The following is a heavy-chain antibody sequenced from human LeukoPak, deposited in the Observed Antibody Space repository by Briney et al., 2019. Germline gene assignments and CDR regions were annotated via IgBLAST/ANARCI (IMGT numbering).Heavy chain of an antibody. Sequence: TGGSLRLSCAASGFTFSSYSMNWVRQAPGKGLEWVSYISSGISSGTSTMYYADSVKGRFTISRDNSKNTLYLQMNSLRAEDTAVYYCAKGKGDYGDYEPVDYWGQGTLVTVSS. D-gene: IGHD4-17*01. CDR3: AKGKGDYGDYEPVDY. J-gene: IGHJ4*02. CDR1: GFTFSSYS. CDR2: ISSGISSGTSTM. V-gene: IGHV3-48*01.